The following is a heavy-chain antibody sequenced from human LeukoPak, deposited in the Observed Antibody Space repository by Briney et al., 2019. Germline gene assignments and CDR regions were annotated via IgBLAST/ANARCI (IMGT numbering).Heavy chain of an antibody. D-gene: IGHD3-10*01. V-gene: IGHV4-59*01. CDR2: IYYSGST. J-gene: IGHJ6*03. CDR1: GGSISSYY. CDR3: ARDSPYYYGSGSATYYMDV. Sequence: SETLSLTCTVSGGSISSYYWSWIRQPPGKGLEWIGNIYYSGSTNYNPSLKSRVTISVDTSKNQFSLKLSSVTAADTAVYYCARDSPYYYGSGSATYYMDVWGKGTTVTISS.